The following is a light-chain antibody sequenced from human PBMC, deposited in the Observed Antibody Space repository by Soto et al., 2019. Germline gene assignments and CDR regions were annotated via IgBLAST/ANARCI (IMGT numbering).Light chain of an antibody. CDR2: KAY. J-gene: IGKJ5*01. CDR3: IQDYNYPLT. V-gene: IGKV1-5*03. Sequence: DIQMTQSPSTLSGSVGDRVTITCRASQTISSWLAWYQQKPGKAPKLLIYKAYTLKSGVQSRFSGSGSGTEFTLTIRSLQPEDFATYYCIQDYNYPLTFGQGTRLEIK. CDR1: QTISSW.